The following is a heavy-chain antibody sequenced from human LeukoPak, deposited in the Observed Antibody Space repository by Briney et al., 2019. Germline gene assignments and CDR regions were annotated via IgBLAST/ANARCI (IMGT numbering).Heavy chain of an antibody. V-gene: IGHV1-18*04. CDR1: GYIFTSYG. CDR2: ISAYNGNT. CDR3: ARDLALYCTNGVCSTRGAFDI. J-gene: IGHJ3*02. D-gene: IGHD2-8*01. Sequence: ASVKVSCKASGYIFTSYGISWVRQAPGQGLEWMGWISAYNGNTNYAQKLQGRVTMTTDTSTSTAYMELRSLRSDDTAVYYCARDLALYCTNGVCSTRGAFDIWGQGTMVTVSS.